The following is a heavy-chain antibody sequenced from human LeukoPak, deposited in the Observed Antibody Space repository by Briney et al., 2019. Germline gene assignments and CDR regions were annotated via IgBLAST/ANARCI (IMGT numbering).Heavy chain of an antibody. J-gene: IGHJ4*02. D-gene: IGHD3-3*01. V-gene: IGHV3-23*01. CDR3: AKQTYYDFWSGYDKFDY. CDR1: GFTFSSYA. Sequence: GGSLRLSCAASGFTFSSYAMSWVRQAPGKGLEWVSAISGSGGSTYYADSVKGRFTISRDNSKNTLYLQMNSLRAEDTAVYYCAKQTYYDFWSGYDKFDYWGQGTLVTVSS. CDR2: ISGSGGST.